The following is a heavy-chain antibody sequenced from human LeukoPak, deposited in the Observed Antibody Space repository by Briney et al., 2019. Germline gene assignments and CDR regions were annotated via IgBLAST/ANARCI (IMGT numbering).Heavy chain of an antibody. J-gene: IGHJ3*02. CDR2: ISSSGSTI. CDR3: ARDLIAVAVVSPDDAFPI. D-gene: IGHD6-19*01. Sequence: GGSLRLSCAASGFTFGDYYMSWIRQAPWKGLEWVSYISSSGSTIYYADSVKGRFTISRDNAKNSLYLQMNSLRAEDTAVYYCARDLIAVAVVSPDDAFPIWGQGTMVTVSS. CDR1: GFTFGDYY. V-gene: IGHV3-11*01.